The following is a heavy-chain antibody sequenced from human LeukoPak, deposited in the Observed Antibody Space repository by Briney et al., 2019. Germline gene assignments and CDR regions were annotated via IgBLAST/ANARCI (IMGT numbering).Heavy chain of an antibody. J-gene: IGHJ4*02. CDR1: GFTFSSYS. CDR2: VSSSSSYI. V-gene: IGHV3-21*01. CDR3: AREGMVATFDY. D-gene: IGHD5-12*01. Sequence: PGGSLRLSCAASGFTFSSYSMNWVRQAPGKGLEWASSVSSSSSYIYYADSVKGRFTISRDKAKNSLYLQMNSLRAEDTAIYYCAREGMVATFDYWGQGTLVTVSS.